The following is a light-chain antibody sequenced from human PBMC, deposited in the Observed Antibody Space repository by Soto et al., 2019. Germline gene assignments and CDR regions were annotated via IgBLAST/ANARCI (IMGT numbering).Light chain of an antibody. CDR2: DVS. V-gene: IGLV2-14*01. Sequence: QAASVSGSPGQSITISCTGTSSDVGDYNYVSWYQQHPGKAPKLVIYDVSNRPSGVSNRFSGSKSGNTASLTISGLQAEDEADYYCSSYTSSSTLVVFGTGTKVTVL. CDR3: SSYTSSSTLVV. J-gene: IGLJ1*01. CDR1: SSDVGDYNY.